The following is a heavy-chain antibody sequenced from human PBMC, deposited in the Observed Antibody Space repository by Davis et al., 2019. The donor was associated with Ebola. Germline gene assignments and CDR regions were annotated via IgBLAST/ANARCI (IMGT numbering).Heavy chain of an antibody. CDR2: IYHTGTT. Sequence: MPSETLSLTCTVSNGPIKSYYWSWIRQPPGRTLEWLGYIYHTGTTNYNPSLKSRLSISLDTSKNQFSLKLTSVTAADTAVYYCARDGGNYVPWGLVVWGQGITVTVSS. CDR3: ARDGGNYVPWGLVV. CDR1: NGPIKSYY. J-gene: IGHJ6*02. V-gene: IGHV4-59*01. D-gene: IGHD4-11*01.